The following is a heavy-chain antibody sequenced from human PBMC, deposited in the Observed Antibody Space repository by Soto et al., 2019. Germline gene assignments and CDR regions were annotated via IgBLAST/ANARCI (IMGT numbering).Heavy chain of an antibody. V-gene: IGHV4-59*08. CDR3: ARHGYRVPFDI. D-gene: IGHD3-16*02. J-gene: IGHJ3*02. Sequence: SETLSLTCTVSGGSISSYYWSWIRQPPGKGLEWIGYIYYSGSNNYSPSLKSRVTISVDTSKNQFSLKLSSVTAADTAVYYCARHGYRVPFDIWGQGTMVTVSS. CDR1: GGSISSYY. CDR2: IYYSGSN.